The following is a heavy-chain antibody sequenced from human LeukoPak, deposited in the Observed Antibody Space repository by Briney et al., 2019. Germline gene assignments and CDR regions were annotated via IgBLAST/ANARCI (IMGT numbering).Heavy chain of an antibody. D-gene: IGHD3-22*01. CDR1: GFTFSSYS. CDR3: AKGYDSSGYGFDY. J-gene: IGHJ4*02. V-gene: IGHV3-21*04. CDR2: ISSSSSYI. Sequence: PGGSLRLSCAASGFTFSSYSMNWVRQAPGKGLEWVSSISSSSSYIYYADSVKGRFTISRDNSKNTLYLQMNSLRAEDTAVYYCAKGYDSSGYGFDYWGQGTLVTVSS.